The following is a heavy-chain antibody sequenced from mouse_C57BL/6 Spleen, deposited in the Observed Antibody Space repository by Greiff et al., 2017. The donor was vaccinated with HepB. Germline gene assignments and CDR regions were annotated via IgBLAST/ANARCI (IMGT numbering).Heavy chain of an antibody. J-gene: IGHJ1*03. D-gene: IGHD2-3*01. CDR3: ARNSVDGYYEGWYFDV. Sequence: VQVVESGPGLVAPSQSLSITCTVSGFSLTSYAISWVRQPPGKGLEWLGVIWTGGGTNYNSALKSRLSISKDNSKSQVFLKMNSLQTDDTARYYCARNSVDGYYEGWYFDVWGTGTTVTVSS. V-gene: IGHV2-9-1*01. CDR1: GFSLTSYA. CDR2: IWTGGGT.